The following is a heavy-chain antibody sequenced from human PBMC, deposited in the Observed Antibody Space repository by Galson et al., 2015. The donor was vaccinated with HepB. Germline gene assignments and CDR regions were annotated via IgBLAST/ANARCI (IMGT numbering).Heavy chain of an antibody. V-gene: IGHV3-21*01. Sequence: SLRLSCAASGFTFNNYNMNWVRQAPGKGLEWVSSISSSSSYIHYADSVQGRFTISRDNAENSLFLQMSSLRVEDTAVHYCARDYYGSGSYYSGGGMDVWGQGTTVTVSS. CDR2: ISSSSSYI. CDR1: GFTFNNYN. J-gene: IGHJ6*02. D-gene: IGHD3-10*01. CDR3: ARDYYGSGSYYSGGGMDV.